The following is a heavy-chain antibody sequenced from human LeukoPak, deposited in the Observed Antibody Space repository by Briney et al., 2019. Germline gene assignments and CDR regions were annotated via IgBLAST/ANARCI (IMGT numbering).Heavy chain of an antibody. Sequence: GGSLRLSCAASGFSFSTYAMSWVRQAPGKGLEWVSAISGSDGSTYYADSVKGRFTISRDKSKNTLYLQMNSLRAEDTAVYYCAKERRSEGYFDYWGQGTLVTVSS. CDR3: AKERRSEGYFDY. J-gene: IGHJ4*02. CDR2: ISGSDGST. CDR1: GFSFSTYA. V-gene: IGHV3-23*01.